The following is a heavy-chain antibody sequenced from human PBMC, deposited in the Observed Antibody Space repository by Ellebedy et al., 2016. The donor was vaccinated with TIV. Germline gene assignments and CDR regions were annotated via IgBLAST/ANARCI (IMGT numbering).Heavy chain of an antibody. J-gene: IGHJ4*02. CDR3: AREGVGGFDY. Sequence: GGSLRLSXAASGFTFNTYSMNWVRQAPGKGLEWVAFIRSSINSISYADSVKGRFTISRDNTKNSVDLQMNSLRGEDTAVYYCAREGVGGFDYWGQGILVTVSP. V-gene: IGHV3-48*04. D-gene: IGHD3-16*01. CDR2: IRSSINSI. CDR1: GFTFNTYS.